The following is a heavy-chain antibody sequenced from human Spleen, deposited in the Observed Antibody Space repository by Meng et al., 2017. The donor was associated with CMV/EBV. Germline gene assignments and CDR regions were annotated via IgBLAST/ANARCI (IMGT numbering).Heavy chain of an antibody. Sequence: GESLKISCAASGFTFSSYAMSWVRQAPGKGLDWVSSISGGGGTTYYADSVKGRFTISRDNSKNTLYLQMNSLRAEDTAVYYCAKAFRSYTTNTYYYYGMDVWGQGTTVTVS. D-gene: IGHD1-26*01. CDR1: GFTFSSYA. V-gene: IGHV3-23*01. J-gene: IGHJ6*02. CDR3: AKAFRSYTTNTYYYYGMDV. CDR2: ISGGGGTT.